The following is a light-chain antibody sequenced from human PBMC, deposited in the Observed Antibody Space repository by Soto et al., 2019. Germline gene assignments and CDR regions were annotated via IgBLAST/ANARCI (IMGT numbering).Light chain of an antibody. CDR3: TSYTSSSTYV. CDR1: SSVFNYYNS. V-gene: IGLV2-14*03. J-gene: IGLJ1*01. CDR2: NVS. Sequence: QSVLTQPASVSGSPGQSITISCSGTSSVFNYYNSVSWYHHHPGKAPKLMIYNVSNRPSGVSSRFSGSKSGNTASLTISGLQAEDEADYYCTSYTSSSTYVFGTGTKVTVL.